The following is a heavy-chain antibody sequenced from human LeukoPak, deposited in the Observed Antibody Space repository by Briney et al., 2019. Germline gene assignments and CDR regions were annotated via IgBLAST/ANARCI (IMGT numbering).Heavy chain of an antibody. Sequence: SETLSLTCTVSGGSISSSSYYWGWIRQPPGKGLEWIGSIYYSGSTYYNPSLKSRVTISVDTSKNQFSLKLSSVTAADTAAYYCAREVVATMYFDYWGQGTLVTVSS. V-gene: IGHV4-39*07. CDR3: AREVVATMYFDY. J-gene: IGHJ4*02. CDR1: GGSISSSSYY. CDR2: IYYSGST. D-gene: IGHD5-12*01.